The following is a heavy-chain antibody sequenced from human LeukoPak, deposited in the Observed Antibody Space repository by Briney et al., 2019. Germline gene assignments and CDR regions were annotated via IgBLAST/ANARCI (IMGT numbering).Heavy chain of an antibody. Sequence: ASVKVSCKASGYTFTTYGISWVRQAPGQGLEWMGWIGAYNGNTNYAQKVQDRVTMNTDTSTSTAYMELRSLRSDDTAVYYCARAKSADGQYYFDYWGQGTLVTVSS. J-gene: IGHJ4*02. D-gene: IGHD6-13*01. CDR2: IGAYNGNT. CDR3: ARAKSADGQYYFDY. CDR1: GYTFTTYG. V-gene: IGHV1-18*01.